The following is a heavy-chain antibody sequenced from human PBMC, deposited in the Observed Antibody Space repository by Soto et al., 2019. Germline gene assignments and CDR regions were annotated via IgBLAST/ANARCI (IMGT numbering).Heavy chain of an antibody. V-gene: IGHV4-30-4*01. CDR3: ARDSFMERGWWLSHQLHYYYYYGMDV. Sequence: PSETLSLTCTVSGGSISSGDYYWSWIRQPPGKGLEWIGYIYYSGSTYYNPSLKSRVTISVDTSKNQFSLKLSSVTAADTAVYYCARDSFMERGWWLSHQLHYYYYYGMDVWGQGTTVTVSS. J-gene: IGHJ6*02. CDR2: IYYSGST. D-gene: IGHD3-22*01. CDR1: GGSISSGDYY.